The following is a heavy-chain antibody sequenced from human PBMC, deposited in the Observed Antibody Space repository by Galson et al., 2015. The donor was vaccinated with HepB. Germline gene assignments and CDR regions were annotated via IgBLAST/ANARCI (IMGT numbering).Heavy chain of an antibody. Sequence: SLRLSCAASGFTFSNYGMHWVRQAPGKGLEWVAVIWYDGINKYYADSVKGRFTISRDKSKNTVYLQMNSLRVDDTAFYYCAREGPGSLDPGYYFDYWGQGTLVTVSS. CDR2: IWYDGINK. CDR1: GFTFSNYG. CDR3: AREGPGSLDPGYYFDY. D-gene: IGHD1-26*01. V-gene: IGHV3-33*01. J-gene: IGHJ4*02.